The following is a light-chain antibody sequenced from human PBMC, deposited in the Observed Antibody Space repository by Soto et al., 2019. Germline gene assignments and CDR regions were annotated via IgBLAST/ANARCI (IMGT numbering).Light chain of an antibody. J-gene: IGKJ1*01. CDR3: QQYNNWPRT. CDR2: GAS. V-gene: IGKV3-15*01. Sequence: RVMTQSPATLSVSRGERVTLSCRASQSVSSNLAWYQQKPGQAPRLLIYGASTRATGIPARFSGSESGTEFTLTISSLQSEDFAVYYCQQYNNWPRTFGQGTKVDIK. CDR1: QSVSSN.